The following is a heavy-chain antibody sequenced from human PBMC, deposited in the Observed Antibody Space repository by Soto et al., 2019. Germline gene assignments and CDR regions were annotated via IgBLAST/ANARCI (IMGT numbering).Heavy chain of an antibody. CDR1: GGSISSGGYY. J-gene: IGHJ4*02. D-gene: IGHD5-18*01. CDR3: ARSGYSYGPKPLLY. CDR2: IYYSGST. V-gene: IGHV4-31*03. Sequence: QVQLQESGPGLVKPSQTLSLTCTVSGGSISSGGYYWSWIRQHPGKGLEWIGYIYYSGSTYYNPSLKSRVTRSVDTSKNQFSLKLSSVTAADRAVYYCARSGYSYGPKPLLYWGQGTLFTVSS.